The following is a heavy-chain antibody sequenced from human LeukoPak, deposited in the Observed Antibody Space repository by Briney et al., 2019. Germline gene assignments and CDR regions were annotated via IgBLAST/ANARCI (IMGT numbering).Heavy chain of an antibody. CDR1: GFTFSNYW. CDR2: IKQDGSEK. V-gene: IGHV3-7*01. CDR3: ARGELRYFDWLLSGMGLLDY. D-gene: IGHD3-9*01. J-gene: IGHJ4*02. Sequence: GGSLRLSCAASGFTFSNYWMSWVRQAPGKGLEWVANIKQDGSEKYYVDSVKGRFTISRDNAKNSLYLQMNSLRAEDTAVYYCARGELRYFDWLLSGMGLLDYWGQGTLVTVSS.